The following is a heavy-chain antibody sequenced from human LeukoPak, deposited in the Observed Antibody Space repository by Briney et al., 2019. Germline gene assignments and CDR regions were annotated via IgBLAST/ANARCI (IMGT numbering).Heavy chain of an antibody. D-gene: IGHD3-22*01. Sequence: ASVKVSCKASGYTFTGYYMHWVRQAPGQGLEWMGWINPNSGGTNYAQKFQGRVTMTRDTSISTAYMELSRLRSDDTAVYYCARPFYYQSSALQWGQGTLVTVSS. CDR2: INPNSGGT. J-gene: IGHJ4*02. V-gene: IGHV1-2*02. CDR1: GYTFTGYY. CDR3: ARPFYYQSSALQ.